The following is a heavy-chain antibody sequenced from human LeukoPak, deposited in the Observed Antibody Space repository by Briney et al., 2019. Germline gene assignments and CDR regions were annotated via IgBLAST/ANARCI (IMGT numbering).Heavy chain of an antibody. Sequence: PGGSLRLSCAAPGFTFSSYGMSWVRQAPGKGLEWVSAISGSGGSTYYADSVKGRFTISRDNSKNTLFLQLNSLRAEDTAVYYCAKAMTNYWYFDLWGRGTLVTVSS. V-gene: IGHV3-23*01. J-gene: IGHJ2*01. CDR1: GFTFSSYG. CDR3: AKAMTNYWYFDL. CDR2: ISGSGGST.